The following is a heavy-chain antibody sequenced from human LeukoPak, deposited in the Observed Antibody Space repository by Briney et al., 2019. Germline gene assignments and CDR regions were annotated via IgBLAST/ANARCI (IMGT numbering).Heavy chain of an antibody. Sequence: ASVKVSCKASGYTFTSYIISWVRQAPGQGLEWMGWINAYNGNTDYAQRVQGRVTMTTDTSTSTAYMELRSLRSDDTAVYYCARDRHIAAAVYYYYMDVWGKGTPVTVSS. J-gene: IGHJ6*03. CDR3: ARDRHIAAAVYYYYMDV. D-gene: IGHD6-13*01. CDR1: GYTFTSYI. CDR2: INAYNGNT. V-gene: IGHV1-18*01.